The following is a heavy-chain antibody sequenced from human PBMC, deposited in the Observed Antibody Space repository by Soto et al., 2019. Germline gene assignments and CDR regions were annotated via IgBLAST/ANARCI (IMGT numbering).Heavy chain of an antibody. CDR1: GYTFTSYG. CDR2: ISAYNGNT. J-gene: IGHJ2*01. Sequence: ASVKVSCKASGYTFTSYGISWVRQAPGQGLEWMGWISAYNGNTNYAQKVQGRVTMTTDTSTSTAYMELRSLRSDDTAVYYCARDKGPYGDYAFDLWGRGTLVTVSS. CDR3: ARDKGPYGDYAFDL. D-gene: IGHD4-17*01. V-gene: IGHV1-18*01.